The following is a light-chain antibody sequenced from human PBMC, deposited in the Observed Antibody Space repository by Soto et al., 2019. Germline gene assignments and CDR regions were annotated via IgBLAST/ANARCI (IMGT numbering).Light chain of an antibody. Sequence: DIQMTQSPSSLSASVGDRVTITCRASQTTSTYLNWYQQKPGKAPKVLIYGASSLQSGVPTRFSGSGSGTDFTLTISSLQPEDSATYYCQQSYSYTRMFGQGTKVDIK. CDR1: QTTSTY. CDR2: GAS. CDR3: QQSYSYTRM. J-gene: IGKJ1*01. V-gene: IGKV1-39*01.